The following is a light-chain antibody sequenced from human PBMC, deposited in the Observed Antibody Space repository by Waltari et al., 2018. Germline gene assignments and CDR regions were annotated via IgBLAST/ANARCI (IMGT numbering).Light chain of an antibody. CDR2: WAS. J-gene: IGKJ4*01. V-gene: IGKV4-1*01. Sequence: DIVMTQSPDSLAVSLGERAAINCKSSQSLLYTSKNKNFLAWFQKKPGQPPKLLFYWASTRESGVPDRFSASASGTDFTLTISSLQTEDVAVYYCQQYYSSPLTFGGGTRVEIK. CDR1: QSLLYTSKNKNF. CDR3: QQYYSSPLT.